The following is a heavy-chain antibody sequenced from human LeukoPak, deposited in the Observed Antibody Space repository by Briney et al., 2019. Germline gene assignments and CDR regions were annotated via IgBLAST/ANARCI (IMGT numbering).Heavy chain of an antibody. J-gene: IGHJ3*02. D-gene: IGHD2-15*01. CDR1: GGTFSSYE. Sequence: ASVKVSCKASGGTFSSYEISWVRQAPGQGLEWMGWISAYNGNTNYAQKLQGRVTMTTDTSTSTAYMELRSLRSDDTAVYYCARAYSLGYCSGGSCYWGAFDIWGQGTMVTVSS. CDR3: ARAYSLGYCSGGSCYWGAFDI. V-gene: IGHV1-18*01. CDR2: ISAYNGNT.